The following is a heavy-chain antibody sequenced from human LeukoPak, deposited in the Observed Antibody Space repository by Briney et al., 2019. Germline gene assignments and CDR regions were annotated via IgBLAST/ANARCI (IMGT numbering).Heavy chain of an antibody. CDR2: ISTSGSNI. CDR3: AGSGGSSCFLGCGFDY. J-gene: IGHJ4*02. Sequence: GGSLRPSCAASGFTFSDYYMSWIRQAPGKGLEWVSYISTSGSNIYYADSVRGRFTISRDDAKNSLYLQMNSLRAEDTAVYYCAGSGGSSCFLGCGFDYWGQGTLVTVSS. D-gene: IGHD2-15*01. CDR1: GFTFSDYY. V-gene: IGHV3-11*04.